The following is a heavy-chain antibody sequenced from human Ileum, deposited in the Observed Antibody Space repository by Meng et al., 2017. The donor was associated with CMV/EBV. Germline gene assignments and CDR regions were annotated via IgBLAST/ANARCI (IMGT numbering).Heavy chain of an antibody. CDR3: ARHRDNYYKMDV. CDR2: FIPMFGTP. V-gene: IGHV1-69*05. J-gene: IGHJ6*02. CDR1: GGTISSNA. Sequence: SVKVSCKASGGTISSNAVSWVRQAPGQGLEWMGGFIPMFGTPDYAQKFQGRVTITTDESTSTAYMELSSLRSEDTAVYFCARHRDNYYKMDVWGQGTTVTVSS. D-gene: IGHD5-24*01.